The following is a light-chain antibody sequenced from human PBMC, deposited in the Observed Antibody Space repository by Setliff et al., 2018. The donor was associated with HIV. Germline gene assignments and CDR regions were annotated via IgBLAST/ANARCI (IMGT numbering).Light chain of an antibody. V-gene: IGLV2-14*03. CDR1: SSDIGTYDY. CDR2: SIS. CDR3: SSYTTSSTEV. Sequence: QSALAQPASVSGSPGQSITISCTGASSDIGTYDYVPWYQQYPGKAPKLMIYSISNRPSGVSIRFSGSKSGNTASLTISGLQAEDEADYYCSSYTTSSTEVFGTGTKVTVL. J-gene: IGLJ1*01.